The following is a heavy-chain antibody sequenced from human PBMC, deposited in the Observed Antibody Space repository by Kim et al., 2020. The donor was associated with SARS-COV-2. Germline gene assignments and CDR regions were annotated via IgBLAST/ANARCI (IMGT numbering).Heavy chain of an antibody. CDR2: IWYDGSNK. CDR1: GFTFSSYG. V-gene: IGHV3-33*01. J-gene: IGHJ3*02. D-gene: IGHD3-10*01. Sequence: GGSLRLSCAASGFTFSSYGMHWVRQAPGKGLEWVAVIWYDGSNKYYADSVKGRFTISRDNSKNTLYLQMNSLRAEDTAVYYCAREGGSGSSWPDAFDIWGQGTMVTVSS. CDR3: AREGGSGSSWPDAFDI.